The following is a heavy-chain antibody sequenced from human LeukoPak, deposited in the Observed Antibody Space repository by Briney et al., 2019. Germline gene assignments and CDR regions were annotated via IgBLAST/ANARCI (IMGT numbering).Heavy chain of an antibody. CDR1: GFTFSSYA. D-gene: IGHD1-26*01. V-gene: IGHV3-66*04. CDR2: IYSGGST. CDR3: ARQLGSYPDY. J-gene: IGHJ4*02. Sequence: GGSLRLSCAASGFTFSSYAMSWVRQAPGKGLEWVSVIYSGGSTYYADSVKGRFTISRDNSKNTLYLQMNSLRAEDTAVYYCARQLGSYPDYWGQGTLVTVSS.